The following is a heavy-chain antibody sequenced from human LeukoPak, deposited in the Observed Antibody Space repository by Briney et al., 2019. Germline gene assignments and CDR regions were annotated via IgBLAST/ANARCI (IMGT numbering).Heavy chain of an antibody. V-gene: IGHV4-59*08. CDR2: IYYSGST. CDR1: GGSINSDY. CDR3: ARGYSPFDY. J-gene: IGHJ4*02. D-gene: IGHD3-22*01. Sequence: SETLSLTCTVSGGSINSDYWSWIRQPPGKGLEWLGYIYYSGSTNHNPSLKSRATISVDTSKNQFSLKLSSVTAADTAVYYCARGYSPFDYWGQGTLVPVSS.